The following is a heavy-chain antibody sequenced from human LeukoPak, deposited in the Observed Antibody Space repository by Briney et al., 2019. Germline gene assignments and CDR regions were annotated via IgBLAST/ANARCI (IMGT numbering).Heavy chain of an antibody. CDR1: GVAISRGGYA. CDR2: IYHSGTT. J-gene: IGHJ4*02. CDR3: ARDRGNSGSYANDY. V-gene: IGHV4-30-2*05. D-gene: IGHD1-26*01. Sequence: SSETLSLTCAVSGVAISRGGYAWNWIRQPPGKGLEWIAYIYHSGTTYYNPSLKSRATISVDTSKNQFSLKLSSVTAADTAVYYCARDRGNSGSYANDYWGQGTLVTVSS.